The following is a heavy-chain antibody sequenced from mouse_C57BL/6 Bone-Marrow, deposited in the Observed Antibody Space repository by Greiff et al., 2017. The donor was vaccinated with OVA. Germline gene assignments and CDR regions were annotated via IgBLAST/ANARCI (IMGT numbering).Heavy chain of an antibody. J-gene: IGHJ3*01. D-gene: IGHD1-1*01. V-gene: IGHV1-39*01. Sequence: EVKLMESGPELVKPGASVKISCKASGYSFTDYNMNWVKQSNGKSLEWIGVINPNYGTTSYNQKFKGKATLTVDQSSSTAYMQLNSLTSEDSAVYYCAMGIYYVGSSPPGFAYWGPGTLVTVSA. CDR1: GYSFTDYN. CDR2: INPNYGTT. CDR3: AMGIYYVGSSPPGFAY.